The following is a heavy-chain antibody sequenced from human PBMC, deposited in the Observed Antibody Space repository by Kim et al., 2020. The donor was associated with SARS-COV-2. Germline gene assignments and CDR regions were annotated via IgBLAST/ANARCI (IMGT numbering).Heavy chain of an antibody. D-gene: IGHD2-15*01. CDR3: ARGGIVVVVAATPLDP. J-gene: IGHJ5*02. Sequence: FQGRVTITRETSASTAYMELSSLRSEDTAVYYCARGGIVVVVAATPLDPWGQGTLVTVSS. V-gene: IGHV1-3*01.